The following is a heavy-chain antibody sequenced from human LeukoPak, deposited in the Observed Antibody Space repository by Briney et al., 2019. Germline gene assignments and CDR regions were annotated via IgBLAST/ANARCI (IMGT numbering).Heavy chain of an antibody. D-gene: IGHD6-13*01. CDR3: ARTFGYSGSWYFFDY. V-gene: IGHV4-4*02. Sequence: PSETLSLTCAVSGGSITSDNWWSWVRQSPGKGLEWIGEIYHSGGTNYNPSFKGRVTISVDKSNNHFSLRLASVTAADTAVYYCARTFGYSGSWYFFDYWGQGTLVTVSS. CDR2: IYHSGGT. J-gene: IGHJ4*01. CDR1: GGSITSDNW.